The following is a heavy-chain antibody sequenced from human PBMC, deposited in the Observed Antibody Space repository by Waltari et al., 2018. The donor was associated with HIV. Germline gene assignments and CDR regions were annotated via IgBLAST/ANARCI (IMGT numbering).Heavy chain of an antibody. V-gene: IGHV5-51*01. CDR1: GTNFDKYG. Sequence: EVQLVQSGAEVKKPGESLKIPCKGSGTNFDKYGIGWVRQMPGKGLEWMVIIYPGDSDTRYSPSFQGQVTFSADKSITTAYLQWSNLKASDTAMYYCARHGVVDGNDSYGMDVWGQGTTVTVSS. J-gene: IGHJ6*02. CDR2: IYPGDSDT. CDR3: ARHGVVDGNDSYGMDV. D-gene: IGHD2-15*01.